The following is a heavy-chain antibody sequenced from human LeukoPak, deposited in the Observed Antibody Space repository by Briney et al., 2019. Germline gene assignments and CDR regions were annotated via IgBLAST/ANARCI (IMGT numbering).Heavy chain of an antibody. V-gene: IGHV3-23*01. CDR1: GFTFSSHA. CDR3: AKGIVGVGPGLDV. J-gene: IGHJ3*01. CDR2: ISGSGGRT. Sequence: GGSLRLSCAVSGFTFSSHAMIWVRQAPGKGLEWVSVISGSGGRTYYADSVKGRVTISRDNAKNTLYLQMDSLRVEDTAVYYCAKGIVGVGPGLDVWGQGTMVTVSS. D-gene: IGHD1-26*01.